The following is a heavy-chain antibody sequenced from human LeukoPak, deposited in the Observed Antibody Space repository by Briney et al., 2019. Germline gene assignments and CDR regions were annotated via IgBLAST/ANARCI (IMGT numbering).Heavy chain of an antibody. CDR2: INHSGST. J-gene: IGHJ3*02. Sequence: SETLSLTCAVYGGSFSGYYWSWIRQPPGKGLEWIGEINHSGSTNYNPSLKSRVTISVDTSKNQFSLNLRSVTAADTAVYYCARGLLRYFDWLLKKDAFDIWGQGTMVTVSS. V-gene: IGHV4-34*01. CDR3: ARGLLRYFDWLLKKDAFDI. D-gene: IGHD3-9*01. CDR1: GGSFSGYY.